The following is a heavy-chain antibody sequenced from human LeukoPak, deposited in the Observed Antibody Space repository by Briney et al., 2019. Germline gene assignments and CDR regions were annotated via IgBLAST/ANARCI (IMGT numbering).Heavy chain of an antibody. Sequence: GGSLRLSCVASGFTFSNHWMHWVRQVPGKGLVWVTRIDGGGSSTSYADSVKGRFSISRDNGENTLYLQMNSLRVEDTAVYYCARGPGSSGGAYVGDYWGHGTLVTVSS. CDR3: ARGPGSSGGAYVGDY. V-gene: IGHV3-74*01. D-gene: IGHD3-22*01. CDR2: IDGGGSST. J-gene: IGHJ4*01. CDR1: GFTFSNHW.